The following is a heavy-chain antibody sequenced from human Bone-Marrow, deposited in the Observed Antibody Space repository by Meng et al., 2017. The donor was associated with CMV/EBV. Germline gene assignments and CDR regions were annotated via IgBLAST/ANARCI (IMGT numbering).Heavy chain of an antibody. Sequence: SVKVSCKASGYTFTSYDINWVRQATGQGLEWMGRIIPILGIANYAQKFQGRVTITADKSTGTAYMELSSLRSEDTAVYYCARGYSSSPGWFDPWGQGTLVTVSS. CDR2: IIPILGIA. D-gene: IGHD6-6*01. CDR1: GYTFTSYD. V-gene: IGHV1-69*04. J-gene: IGHJ5*02. CDR3: ARGYSSSPGWFDP.